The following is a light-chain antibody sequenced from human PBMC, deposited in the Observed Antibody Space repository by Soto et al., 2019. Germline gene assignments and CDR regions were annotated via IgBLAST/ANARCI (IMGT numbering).Light chain of an antibody. J-gene: IGLJ1*01. Sequence: QSVLTQPASVSGSPGQSITISCTGTSSNIGGYNYVSWYQQHPGKAPKLIIYDVGSRPSGVSNRFSGSKSANTASLTISGLQAEDEADYYCSSYTSSSTEVFGTGTKLTVL. CDR1: SSNIGGYNY. CDR3: SSYTSSSTEV. CDR2: DVG. V-gene: IGLV2-14*03.